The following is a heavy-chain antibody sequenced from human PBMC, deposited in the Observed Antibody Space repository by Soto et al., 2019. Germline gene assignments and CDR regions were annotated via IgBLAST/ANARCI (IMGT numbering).Heavy chain of an antibody. J-gene: IGHJ6*03. CDR2: ISSSGSTI. Sequence: QVQLVESGGGLVKPGGSLRLSCAASGFTFSDYYMSWIRQAPGKGLEWVSYISSSGSTIYYADSVKGRFTISRDNAKNSLYLQMISLRAEDTAVYYCARVVVPAAEYYYYYYMDVWGKGTTVTVSS. D-gene: IGHD2-2*01. V-gene: IGHV3-11*01. CDR1: GFTFSDYY. CDR3: ARVVVPAAEYYYYYYMDV.